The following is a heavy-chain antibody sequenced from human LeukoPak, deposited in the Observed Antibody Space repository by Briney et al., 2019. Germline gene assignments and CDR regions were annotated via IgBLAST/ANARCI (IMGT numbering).Heavy chain of an antibody. CDR1: GYNFTNYW. D-gene: IGHD3-10*01. CDR2: IYPGDSDT. Sequence: GESLKISCKGSGYNFTNYWIAWVRQVPGKGLEWLGIIYPGDSDTRYSPSFQGQVTISADKSTSTAYLQWSSLKASGTAIYFCVRSHYFGSGNYYWMFDPWGQGTLVTVSS. V-gene: IGHV5-51*01. CDR3: VRSHYFGSGNYYWMFDP. J-gene: IGHJ5*02.